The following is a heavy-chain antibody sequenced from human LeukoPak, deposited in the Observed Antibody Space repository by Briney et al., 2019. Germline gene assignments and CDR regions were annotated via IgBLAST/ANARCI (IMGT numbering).Heavy chain of an antibody. D-gene: IGHD5-12*01. CDR1: GGSISSGGYY. CDR2: IYTSGST. CDR3: ARDSGSVFDI. Sequence: SQTLSLTCTVSGGSISSGGYYWSWIRQPAGKGLEWIGRIYTSGSTNYNPSLKSRVTISVDTSKNQFSLKLSSVTAADTAVYYCARDSGSVFDIWGQGTMVTVSS. V-gene: IGHV4-61*02. J-gene: IGHJ3*02.